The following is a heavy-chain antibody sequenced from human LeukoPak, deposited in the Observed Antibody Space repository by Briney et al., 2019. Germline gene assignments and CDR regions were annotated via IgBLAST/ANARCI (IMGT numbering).Heavy chain of an antibody. CDR2: IYYRGNT. Sequence: SETLSRTSTVSGGSISSSSYYWGWTRQPPGRGLGWIGSIYYRGNTYYNPSLKSRVTISVDTSKNQFPLKLSSVTAAVTAVYYCARHRRAGAAHYYYYYMDLWGKGTTVTVSS. D-gene: IGHD6-6*01. CDR3: ARHRRAGAAHYYYYYMDL. J-gene: IGHJ6*03. V-gene: IGHV4-39*01. CDR1: GGSISSSSYY.